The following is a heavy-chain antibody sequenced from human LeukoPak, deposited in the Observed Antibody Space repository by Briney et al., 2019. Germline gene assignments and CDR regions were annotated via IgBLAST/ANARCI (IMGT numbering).Heavy chain of an antibody. D-gene: IGHD6-19*01. CDR2: INPNSGGT. V-gene: IGHV1-2*02. CDR1: GYTFTGYY. CDR3: ARVAAVAGHFDY. Sequence: GASVKVSCKASGYTFTGYYMHWVRQAPGQGLEWMGWINPNSGGTNYAQKFQGRVTMTRDTSISTAYMELSRLRSDHTAVYYCARVAAVAGHFDYWGQGTLVTVSS. J-gene: IGHJ4*02.